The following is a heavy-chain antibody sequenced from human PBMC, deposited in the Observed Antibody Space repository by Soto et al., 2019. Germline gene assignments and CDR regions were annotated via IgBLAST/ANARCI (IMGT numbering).Heavy chain of an antibody. CDR3: AGWGGHDYNY. CDR1: GFTFSTYW. Sequence: EVQLLGSGGGLVQPGGSLRLSCVGSGFTFSTYWMNWVRQAPGKGLEWVANINPDGNVGTYVDSVRSRFTTSRDNAKNSLYLQMNSLRADDTAVYFCAGWGGHDYNYWGQGIMVTVSS. CDR2: INPDGNVG. J-gene: IGHJ4*02. D-gene: IGHD4-4*01. V-gene: IGHV3-7*03.